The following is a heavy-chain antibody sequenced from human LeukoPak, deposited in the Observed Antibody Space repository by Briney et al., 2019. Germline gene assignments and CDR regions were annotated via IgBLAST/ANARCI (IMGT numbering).Heavy chain of an antibody. CDR3: ARAPKYSSGWFRGLFDY. CDR2: INPNSGGT. V-gene: IGHV1-2*02. CDR1: GYTFTGYY. Sequence: GASVKVSCKASGYTFTGYYMHWVRQAPGQGLEWMGWINPNSGGTNYAQKFQGRVTMTRDTSISTAYMELSRLRSDDTAVYYCARAPKYSSGWFRGLFDYWGQGTLVTVSS. J-gene: IGHJ4*02. D-gene: IGHD6-19*01.